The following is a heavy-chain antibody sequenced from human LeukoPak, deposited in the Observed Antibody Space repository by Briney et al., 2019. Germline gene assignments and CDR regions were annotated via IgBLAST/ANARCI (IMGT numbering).Heavy chain of an antibody. CDR1: GYSFTSYW. J-gene: IGHJ6*02. D-gene: IGHD6-13*01. CDR3: ARRGSSPGQHHYGMDV. Sequence: GESLKISCKGSGYSFTSYWIGWVRQMPGKGLEWMGIIYPGDSDTRYSPSFQGQVTNSADKSISTAYLQWSSLKASDTAMYYCARRGSSPGQHHYGMDVWGQGTTVTVSS. CDR2: IYPGDSDT. V-gene: IGHV5-51*01.